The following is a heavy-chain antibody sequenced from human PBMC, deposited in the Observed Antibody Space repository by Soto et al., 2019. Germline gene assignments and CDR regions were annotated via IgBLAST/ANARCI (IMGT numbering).Heavy chain of an antibody. D-gene: IGHD2-21*02. Sequence: ASVKVSCKVSGYTLTELSMHWVRQAPGKGLEWMGGFDPEDGETIYAQKFQGRVTMTEDTSTDTAYMELSSLRSEDTAVYYCATLVVVTAMWGGYFDYWGQGTLVTVSS. V-gene: IGHV1-24*01. CDR3: ATLVVVTAMWGGYFDY. CDR2: FDPEDGET. CDR1: GYTLTELS. J-gene: IGHJ4*02.